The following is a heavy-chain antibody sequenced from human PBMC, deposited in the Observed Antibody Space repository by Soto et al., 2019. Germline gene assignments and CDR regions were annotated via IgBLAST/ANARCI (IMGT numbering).Heavy chain of an antibody. D-gene: IGHD6-19*01. CDR2: IKQDGSEK. Sequence: PGESLKISCAASGFTFSSYWMSWVRQAPGKGLEWVANIKQDGSEKYYVDSVKGRFTISRDNAKNSLYLQMNSLRAEDTAVYYCARGMAVAEFYYGMDVWGQGTTVTVSS. CDR1: GFTFSSYW. CDR3: ARGMAVAEFYYGMDV. V-gene: IGHV3-7*03. J-gene: IGHJ6*02.